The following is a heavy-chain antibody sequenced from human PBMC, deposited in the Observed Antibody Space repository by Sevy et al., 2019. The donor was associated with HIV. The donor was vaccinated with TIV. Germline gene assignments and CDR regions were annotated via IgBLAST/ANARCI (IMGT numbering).Heavy chain of an antibody. D-gene: IGHD1-26*01. Sequence: SETLSLTCTVSGGSISSGSYYWSWIRQPAGKGLEWIGRIYTSGSTKYNPSLKSRVTMSVDTSKNQFSLKLSSVTAADTAVYYCAVSLGGATGYYYYGMDVWGQGTTVTVSS. CDR3: AVSLGGATGYYYYGMDV. V-gene: IGHV4-61*02. J-gene: IGHJ6*02. CDR2: IYTSGST. CDR1: GGSISSGSYY.